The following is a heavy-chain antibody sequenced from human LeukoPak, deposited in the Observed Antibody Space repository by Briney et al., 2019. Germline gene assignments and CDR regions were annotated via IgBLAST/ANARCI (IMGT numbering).Heavy chain of an antibody. CDR3: ARECSAFDY. J-gene: IGHJ4*02. D-gene: IGHD2-2*01. Sequence: SETLSLTCSVSGGSIGRYYWSWIRQPPGKGLEWIGYIHYSGSTNYNPSLKSRVTISVDTSKNQLSLRVRSVIAADTAVYYCARECSAFDYWGQGTLVTVSS. CDR1: GGSIGRYY. CDR2: IHYSGST. V-gene: IGHV4-59*13.